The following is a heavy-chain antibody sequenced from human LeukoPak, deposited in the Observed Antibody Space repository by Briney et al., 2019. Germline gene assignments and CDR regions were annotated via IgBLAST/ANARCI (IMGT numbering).Heavy chain of an antibody. CDR3: ARDRGSSWYVDY. CDR1: GYSFTSYY. CDR2: INPSSGGT. Sequence: ASVKVSCKTSGYSFTSYYIHWVRQAPGQGLEWMGWINPSSGGTEYAQEFQGRVTMTGDTSISTAYVDLSSLRSDDTAVYYCARDRGSSWYVDYWGQGTLVTVSS. V-gene: IGHV1-2*02. D-gene: IGHD6-13*01. J-gene: IGHJ4*02.